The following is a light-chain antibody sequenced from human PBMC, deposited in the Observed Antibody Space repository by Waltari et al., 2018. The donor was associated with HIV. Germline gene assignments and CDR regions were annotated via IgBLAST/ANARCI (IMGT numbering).Light chain of an antibody. CDR1: SSNIGAGYD. V-gene: IGLV1-40*01. CDR2: GDT. J-gene: IGLJ2*01. CDR3: AAWDDSLSGVV. Sequence: QSVLTQPPSVSGAPGQRITIYCTGGSSNIGAGYDVHWYQQLPGRAPKLLIYGDTNRPSGVPDRFSGSKSGPSASLAITGLQADDEADYYCAAWDDSLSGVVFGGGTKLTVL.